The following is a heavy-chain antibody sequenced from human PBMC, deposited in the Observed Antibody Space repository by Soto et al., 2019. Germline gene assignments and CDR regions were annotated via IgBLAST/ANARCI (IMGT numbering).Heavy chain of an antibody. CDR1: GGTFSSYT. J-gene: IGHJ5*02. CDR3: ALNSLAVSESSNWFDP. D-gene: IGHD1-7*01. V-gene: IGHV1-69*02. CDR2: IIPILDIA. Sequence: QVQLVQSGAEVKRPGSSVKVSCKASGGTFSSYTISWVRQAPGQGLEWMGRIIPILDIANYAQKFQGRVTITADKFTSTVYMELSSLRSEDTAVYYCALNSLAVSESSNWFDPWGKGTLVIVSS.